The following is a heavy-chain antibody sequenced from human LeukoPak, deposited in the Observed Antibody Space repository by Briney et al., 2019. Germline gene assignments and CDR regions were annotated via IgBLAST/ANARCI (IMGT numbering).Heavy chain of an antibody. CDR2: IYWNGDK. J-gene: IGHJ4*02. Sequence: SGPTLVKPPQTLTLTCTFSGFSLSNGEVGVAWIRQPPGKALEWLALIYWNGDKRYSPSLRSRLTITKDTSKNQVVLTMTNIDPVDTATYYCAHDSPGYYGFDYWGQGTLVTVSS. CDR1: GFSLSNGEVG. V-gene: IGHV2-5*01. D-gene: IGHD3-22*01. CDR3: AHDSPGYYGFDY.